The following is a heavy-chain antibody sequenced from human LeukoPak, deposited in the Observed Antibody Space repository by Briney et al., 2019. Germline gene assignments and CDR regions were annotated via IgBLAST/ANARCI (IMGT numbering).Heavy chain of an antibody. D-gene: IGHD1-26*01. V-gene: IGHV4-34*01. CDR1: AGSFSGYY. CDR2: INHSGST. CDR3: ARVKGAVGATPAFYFDY. Sequence: PSETLSLTCAVYAGSFSGYYWSWIRQPPGKGLEWIGEINHSGSTNYNPSLKSRVTISVDTSKNQFSLKLSSVTAADTAVYYCARVKGAVGATPAFYFDYWGQGTLVTVSS. J-gene: IGHJ4*02.